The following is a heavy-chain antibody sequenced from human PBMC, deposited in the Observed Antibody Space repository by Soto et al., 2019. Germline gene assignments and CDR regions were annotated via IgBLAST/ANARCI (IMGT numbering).Heavy chain of an antibody. Sequence: QPGGSLRLSCAASGFTFSSYAMSWVRQAPGKGLEWVSAISGSGGSTYYADSVKGRFTISRDNSKNTLYLQMNSLRAEDTAVYYCAKSRYSSPKYYYYGMDVWGQGTTVTVSS. V-gene: IGHV3-23*01. CDR3: AKSRYSSPKYYYYGMDV. CDR1: GFTFSSYA. J-gene: IGHJ6*02. CDR2: ISGSGGST. D-gene: IGHD6-13*01.